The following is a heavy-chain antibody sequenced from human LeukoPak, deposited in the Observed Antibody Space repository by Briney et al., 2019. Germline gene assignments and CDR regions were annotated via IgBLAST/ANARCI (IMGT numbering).Heavy chain of an antibody. D-gene: IGHD3-3*01. J-gene: IGHJ4*02. CDR1: GGSISSGDYY. Sequence: PSETLSLTCTVSGGSISSGDYYWSWIRQPPGKGLEWIGYIYYSGSTYYNPSLKSRVTISVDTSKNQFSLRLSSVTAADTAVYYCARESHHVLRFLEWLYPRGNYFDYWGQGTLVTVSS. CDR3: ARESHHVLRFLEWLYPRGNYFDY. CDR2: IYYSGST. V-gene: IGHV4-30-4*08.